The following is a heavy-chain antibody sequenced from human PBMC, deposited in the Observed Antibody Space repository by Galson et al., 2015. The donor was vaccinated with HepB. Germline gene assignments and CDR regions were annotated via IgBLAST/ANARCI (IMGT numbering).Heavy chain of an antibody. CDR1: GYTFTTYG. CDR2: ISSYNGHT. V-gene: IGHV1-18*01. D-gene: IGHD7-27*01. J-gene: IGHJ3*02. Sequence: SVKVSCKASGYTFTTYGISWVRQAPGQGLEWMGWISSYNGHTDYAQKLQDRVTMTADTSTSTAYMELRSLRSDDTAVYYCARHSNWGSVTNDVFDIWGQGTMVTVPS. CDR3: ARHSNWGSVTNDVFDI.